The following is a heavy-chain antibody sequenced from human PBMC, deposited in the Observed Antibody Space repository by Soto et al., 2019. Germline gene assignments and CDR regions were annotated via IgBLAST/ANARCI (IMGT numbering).Heavy chain of an antibody. Sequence: ASVKVSCKASGYTFTSYGISWVRQAPGQGLEWMGWISAYNGNTNYAQKLQGRVTMTTDTSTSTAYMELRSLRSDDTAVYYCARGIAIFGVVTPHYYYYYMDVWGKGTTVTVSS. J-gene: IGHJ6*03. V-gene: IGHV1-18*01. CDR2: ISAYNGNT. D-gene: IGHD3-3*01. CDR3: ARGIAIFGVVTPHYYYYYMDV. CDR1: GYTFTSYG.